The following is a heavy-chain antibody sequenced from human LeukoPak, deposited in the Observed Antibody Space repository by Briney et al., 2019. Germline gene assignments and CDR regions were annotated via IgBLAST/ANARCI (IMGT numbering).Heavy chain of an antibody. CDR3: ARDPTPTTVVTHAFDI. CDR1: GGSISSGGYY. D-gene: IGHD4-23*01. V-gene: IGHV4-31*03. J-gene: IGHJ3*02. Sequence: PSETLSLTCTVSGGSISSGGYYWSWIRQHPGKGLEWIGYIYYSGSTYYNPSLKSRVTISVDTSKNQFSLKLSSVTAADTAVYYCARDPTPTTVVTHAFDIWGQGTMVTVSS. CDR2: IYYSGST.